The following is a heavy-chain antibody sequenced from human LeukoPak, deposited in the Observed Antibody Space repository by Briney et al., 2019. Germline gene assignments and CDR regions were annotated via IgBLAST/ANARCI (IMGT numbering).Heavy chain of an antibody. CDR2: IYSGGDT. V-gene: IGHV3-66*01. CDR1: GFTVTNYY. J-gene: IGHJ4*02. CDR3: TRDPDG. Sequence: GGSLRLSCAASGFTVTNYYMSWVRQAPGKGLEWVSVIYSGGDTFHADSVKGGFTLSRDNSKNILYLQMNSLRAEDTAVYYCTRDPDGWGQGTLVTVSS.